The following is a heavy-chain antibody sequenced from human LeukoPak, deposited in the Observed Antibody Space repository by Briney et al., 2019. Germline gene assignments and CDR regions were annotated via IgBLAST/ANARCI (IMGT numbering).Heavy chain of an antibody. CDR2: MYYTGTI. CDR3: ARPIRN. V-gene: IGHV4-39*07. Sequence: SEPLSLTCTVSGDSITSSSYYWGWIRQPPGKGLELIGTMYYTGTIYYNPSLKSRVTISVDTSKNQLSLSLRSVTAADTAVYYCARPIRNWGQGTLVIVSS. CDR1: GDSITSSSYY. J-gene: IGHJ4*02.